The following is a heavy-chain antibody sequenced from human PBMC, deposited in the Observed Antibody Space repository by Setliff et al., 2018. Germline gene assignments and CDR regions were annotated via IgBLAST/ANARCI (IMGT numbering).Heavy chain of an antibody. CDR1: GFTFSDYY. Sequence: PGESLRLSCAASGFTFSDYYMSWIRQAPGKGLEWVSYISSSGSTIYYADSVKGRFTISRDNAKNSLYLQMNSLRAEDTAVYYCARGDRWGYSYGPYYYGMDVWGQGTTVTVSS. J-gene: IGHJ6*02. D-gene: IGHD5-18*01. V-gene: IGHV3-11*04. CDR2: ISSSGSTI. CDR3: ARGDRWGYSYGPYYYGMDV.